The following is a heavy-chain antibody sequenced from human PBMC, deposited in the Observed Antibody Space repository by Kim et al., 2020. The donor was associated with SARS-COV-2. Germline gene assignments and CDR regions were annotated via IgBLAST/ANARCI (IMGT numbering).Heavy chain of an antibody. Sequence: YFTPSLKSRVTISVDTSKKQFSLKLTSATAADTAVYYCARRSRGDGSPGYWGQGTLVTVSS. D-gene: IGHD3-16*01. J-gene: IGHJ4*02. V-gene: IGHV4-39*01. CDR3: ARRSRGDGSPGY.